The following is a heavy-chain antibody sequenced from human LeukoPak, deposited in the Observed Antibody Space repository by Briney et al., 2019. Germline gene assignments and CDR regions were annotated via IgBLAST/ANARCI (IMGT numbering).Heavy chain of an antibody. D-gene: IGHD1-26*01. V-gene: IGHV3-66*01. CDR3: ARGPVGATRAEYFQH. CDR1: GFTVSSNY. J-gene: IGHJ1*01. CDR2: IYSGGST. Sequence: PGGSLRLSCAASGFTVSSNYMSWVRQAPGKGLEWVSVIYSGGSTYYADSVKGRFTISRDNAKNSLYLQMNSLRAEDTAVYYCARGPVGATRAEYFQHWGQGTLVTVSS.